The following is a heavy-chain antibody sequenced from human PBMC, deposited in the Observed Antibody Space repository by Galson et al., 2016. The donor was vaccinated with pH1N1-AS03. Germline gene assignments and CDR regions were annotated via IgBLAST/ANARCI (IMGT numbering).Heavy chain of an antibody. CDR1: GFTLSLFS. Sequence: SLRLSCAASGFTLSLFSMNWVRQAPGRGLEWVSAITANGEKAYYADSVKGRFTFLRDNSKNTLYLEMNSLRAEDTAIYFCAKDKGGAHLSGVDATDYWGQGTLVTVSS. V-gene: IGHV3-23*01. D-gene: IGHD3-3*01. CDR2: ITANGEKA. J-gene: IGHJ4*02. CDR3: AKDKGGAHLSGVDATDY.